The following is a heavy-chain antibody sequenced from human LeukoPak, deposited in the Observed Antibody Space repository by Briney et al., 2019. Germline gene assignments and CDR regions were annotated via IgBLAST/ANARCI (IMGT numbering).Heavy chain of an antibody. CDR3: ARQGTHFTISGVVNPVCDY. J-gene: IGHJ4*02. CDR2: IYYSGST. CDR1: GGSISSSSYC. Sequence: TPSETLSLTCTVSGGSISSSSYCWGWIRQPPGKGLEWIGSIYYSGSTYYNPSLNSPVTIPVDTSKTQASLRLSSVTAADTAVYYCARQGTHFTISGVVNPVCDYWGPGTPVTASS. D-gene: IGHD3-3*01. V-gene: IGHV4-39*01.